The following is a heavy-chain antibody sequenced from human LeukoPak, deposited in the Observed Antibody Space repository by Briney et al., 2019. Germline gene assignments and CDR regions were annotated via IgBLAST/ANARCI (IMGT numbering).Heavy chain of an antibody. J-gene: IGHJ4*02. V-gene: IGHV3-30-3*01. CDR2: ISYGGSNK. CDR1: GFTFSSYA. CDR3: GTRGDYYDSSGYIRY. Sequence: GGSLRLSCAASGFTFSSYAMHWVRQAPGKGLEWVAVISYGGSNKYYADSVKGRFTISRDNSKNTLYLQMNSLRAEDTAVYYCGTRGDYYDSSGYIRYWGQGTLVTVSS. D-gene: IGHD3-22*01.